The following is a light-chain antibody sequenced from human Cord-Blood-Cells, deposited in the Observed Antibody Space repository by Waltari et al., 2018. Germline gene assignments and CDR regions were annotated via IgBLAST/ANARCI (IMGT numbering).Light chain of an antibody. V-gene: IGKV4-1*01. CDR2: WAS. J-gene: IGKJ1*01. CDR3: QQYYSTPPT. CDR1: PSFLYSSNNKNY. Sequence: DIVMTQYPDSLAVSLGERATINSKSSPSFLYSSNNKNYLAWYQQKPGQPTKLLIYWASTRESGVPDRFSGSGSGTDFTLTISSLQAEDVAVYYCQQYYSTPPTFGQGTKVEIK.